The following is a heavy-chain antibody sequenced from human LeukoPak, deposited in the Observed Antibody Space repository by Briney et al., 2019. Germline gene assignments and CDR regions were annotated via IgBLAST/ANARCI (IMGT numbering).Heavy chain of an antibody. V-gene: IGHV4-34*01. J-gene: IGHJ3*02. CDR1: GGSFSGYY. D-gene: IGHD3-22*01. Sequence: SEALSLTCAVYGGSFSGYYWNWIRQPPGKGLEWIGEINHSGTTKYNPSLKSRVTISVDMSNNQFSLKLSSVTAADTAVYYCASLSGITMIVVVISDAFDIWGQGTMVTVSS. CDR2: INHSGTT. CDR3: ASLSGITMIVVVISDAFDI.